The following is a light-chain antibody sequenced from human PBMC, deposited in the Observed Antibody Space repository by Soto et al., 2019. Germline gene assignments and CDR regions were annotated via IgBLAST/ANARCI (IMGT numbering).Light chain of an antibody. J-gene: IGKJ2*01. CDR2: AAS. CDR3: QQANSFPFT. V-gene: IGKV1-12*01. CDR1: QKFTPW. Sequence: DIRRTRSPSSVFESLGDRFTFPCRASQKFTPWLVWYHQKPGKAPQLLTYAASSLQTGVPSRFSGSGSGTDFSLTISSLQPEDSATYYCQQANSFPFTFGQGTRLEI.